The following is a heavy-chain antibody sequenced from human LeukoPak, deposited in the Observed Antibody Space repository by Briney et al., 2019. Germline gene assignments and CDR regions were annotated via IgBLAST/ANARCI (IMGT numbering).Heavy chain of an antibody. CDR3: ARDRDIVVVPAAVEYWYFDL. V-gene: IGHV1-69*04. D-gene: IGHD2-2*01. Sequence: ASVKVSCKASGGTFSSYAIIWVRQAPGQGLEWMGRIIPILGIANYAQKFQGRVTITADKSTSTAYMELSSLRSEDTAVYYCARDRDIVVVPAAVEYWYFDLWGRGTLVTVSS. J-gene: IGHJ2*01. CDR2: IIPILGIA. CDR1: GGTFSSYA.